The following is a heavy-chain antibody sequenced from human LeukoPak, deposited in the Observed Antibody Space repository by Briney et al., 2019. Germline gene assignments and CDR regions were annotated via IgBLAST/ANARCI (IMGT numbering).Heavy chain of an antibody. J-gene: IGHJ4*02. Sequence: GGSLRLSCADSGFTFNKYWMSWVRQAPGKGLEWVANIKQDGSQKYYVDSVKGRFTISRDNAKSSVYLQMNSLRAEDTALYYCARDGEYSYGYGFDYWGQGIPVTVSS. CDR3: ARDGEYSYGYGFDY. D-gene: IGHD5-18*01. V-gene: IGHV3-7*01. CDR2: IKQDGSQK. CDR1: GFTFNKYW.